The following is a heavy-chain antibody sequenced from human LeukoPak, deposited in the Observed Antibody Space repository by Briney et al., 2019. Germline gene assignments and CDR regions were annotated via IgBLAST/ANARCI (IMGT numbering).Heavy chain of an antibody. V-gene: IGHV4-38-2*02. J-gene: IGHJ3*02. CDR2: MYHSGST. CDR1: GYSISSGYF. Sequence: KPSVTLSLTCAVSGYSISSGYFWGWIRQPPGKGLEWIGSMYHSGSTYYNPSLKSRVTISVDTSKNQFSLKLSSVTAADTAVYYCARDYGSFYSAIWGQGTMVTVSS. D-gene: IGHD1-26*01. CDR3: ARDYGSFYSAI.